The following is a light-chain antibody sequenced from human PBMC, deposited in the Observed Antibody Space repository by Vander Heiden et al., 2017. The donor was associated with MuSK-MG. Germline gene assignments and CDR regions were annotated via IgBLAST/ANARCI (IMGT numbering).Light chain of an antibody. CDR1: QSIRSY. CDR2: AAS. CDR3: QQSDSTPLL. V-gene: IGKV1-39*01. J-gene: IGKJ2*01. Sequence: IQMTQSRSSLSASVGDRVTITCRASQSIRSYVNWYQQKPGKAPKVLIYAASNLQSGVPSRFSGSGFGTDFTLTISRLQPEDFATYYCQQSDSTPLLFGQGTKLEIK.